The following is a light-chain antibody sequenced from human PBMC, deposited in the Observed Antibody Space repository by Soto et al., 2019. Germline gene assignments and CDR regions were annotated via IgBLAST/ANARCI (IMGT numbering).Light chain of an antibody. CDR3: QQSGT. Sequence: EIVLTQSPGTLSLSPGERATLSCRASQRVSSGYLAWYQHKPGQAPRLLIYAASSRAVGIPDRFSGSGSGTDFTLTTSRLEPEDFAVYYCQQSGTFGQGTKVDIK. CDR1: QRVSSGY. J-gene: IGKJ1*01. CDR2: AAS. V-gene: IGKV3-20*01.